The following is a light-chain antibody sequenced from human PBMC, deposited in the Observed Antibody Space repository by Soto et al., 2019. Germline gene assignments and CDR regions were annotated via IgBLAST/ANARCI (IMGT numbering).Light chain of an antibody. J-gene: IGKJ4*01. V-gene: IGKV3-15*01. CDR2: VAS. CDR3: QQYNVWPLT. CDR1: QSVSSN. Sequence: EIVMTQSPATLSVSPGERATLSCRASQSVSSNLAWYQQKPGQTPKLLIYVASTRATGIPARFSGSGSGTAFTLIISSLQSEDFAVYYCQQYNVWPLTFGGGTKVEFK.